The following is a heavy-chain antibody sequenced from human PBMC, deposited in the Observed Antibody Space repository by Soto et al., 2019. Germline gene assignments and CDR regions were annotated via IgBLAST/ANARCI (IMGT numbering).Heavy chain of an antibody. CDR2: FDPSGDT. V-gene: IGHV4-34*02. Sequence: QVQLQQWGAGLLKPSETLSLTCAVASGSFSTYYCSWTRQPPGKGLEWIGEFDPSGDTDYNPSLSNRVTISLDTSKNQFSLKLTSVTAADTAVDFCSRGRDPHYGVRTWGQGTLVTVSS. CDR1: SGSFSTYY. J-gene: IGHJ5*02. CDR3: SRGRDPHYGVRT. D-gene: IGHD4-17*01.